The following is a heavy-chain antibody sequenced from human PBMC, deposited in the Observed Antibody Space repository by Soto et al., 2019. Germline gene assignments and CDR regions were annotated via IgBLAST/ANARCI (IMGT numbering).Heavy chain of an antibody. CDR1: GSSINSSGYY. J-gene: IGHJ6*02. D-gene: IGHD3-3*02. Sequence: KPSETLSLTCTVSGSSINSSGYYWGWIRQPPGKGLEWIGSMFYGVSTYYNPSLKSRVTVSVDTSKNQFSLNLRSVTAADTAVYYCARLPSRHLVDYWGQGTTVTVSS. CDR3: ARLPSRHLVDY. V-gene: IGHV4-39*01. CDR2: MFYGVST.